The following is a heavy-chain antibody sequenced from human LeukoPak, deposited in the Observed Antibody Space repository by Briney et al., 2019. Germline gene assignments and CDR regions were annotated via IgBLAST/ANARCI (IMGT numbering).Heavy chain of an antibody. Sequence: SVKVSCKASGYTFTSYDINWVRQATGQGLEWMGGIIPIFGTANYAQKFQGRVTITADESTSTAYMELSSLRSDDTAVYYCARASDRDSSGWYLDYWGQGTLVTVSS. CDR3: ARASDRDSSGWYLDY. D-gene: IGHD6-19*01. CDR1: GYTFTSYD. V-gene: IGHV1-69*13. CDR2: IIPIFGTA. J-gene: IGHJ4*02.